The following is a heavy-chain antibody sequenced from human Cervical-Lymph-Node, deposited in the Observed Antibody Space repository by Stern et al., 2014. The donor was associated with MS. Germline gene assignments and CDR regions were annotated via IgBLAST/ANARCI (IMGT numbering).Heavy chain of an antibody. Sequence: VQLVESGSELKKPGASVKVSCKASGYTFTRNAMNWVRQAPGQRLEWRGWCNTSTGNTTYAQGFTGRFVFSLDPSVSTAYLQISSLKAEDTAIYYCARVKPAAILDYWGQGTLVTVSS. CDR1: GYTFTRNA. CDR3: ARVKPAAILDY. V-gene: IGHV7-4-1*02. CDR2: CNTSTGNT. D-gene: IGHD2-2*01. J-gene: IGHJ4*02.